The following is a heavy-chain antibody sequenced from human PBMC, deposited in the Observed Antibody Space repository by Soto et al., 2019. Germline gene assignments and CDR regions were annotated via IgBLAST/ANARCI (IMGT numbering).Heavy chain of an antibody. V-gene: IGHV3-21*01. CDR1: GFTFSSYS. Sequence: GGSLRLSCAASGFTFSSYSMNWVRQAPGKGLEWVSSISSSSSYIYYADSVKGRFTISRDNAKNSLYLQMNSLRAEDTAVYYCARISKSCSSTSCYVGYWGQGTLVTVSS. J-gene: IGHJ4*02. D-gene: IGHD2-2*01. CDR2: ISSSSSYI. CDR3: ARISKSCSSTSCYVGY.